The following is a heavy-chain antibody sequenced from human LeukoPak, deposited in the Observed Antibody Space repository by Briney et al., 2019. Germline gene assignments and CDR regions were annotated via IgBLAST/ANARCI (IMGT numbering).Heavy chain of an antibody. J-gene: IGHJ4*02. D-gene: IGHD6-25*01. CDR1: GFTFSSYS. V-gene: IGHV3-21*01. CDR3: ARDRQRLADFDY. Sequence: GGSLRLSCAASGFTFSSYSMNWVRQAPGKGLEWVSSISSSSSYIYYADPVKGRFTISRDNAKNSLYLQMNSLRAEDAAVYYCARDRQRLADFDYWGQGTLVTVSS. CDR2: ISSSSSYI.